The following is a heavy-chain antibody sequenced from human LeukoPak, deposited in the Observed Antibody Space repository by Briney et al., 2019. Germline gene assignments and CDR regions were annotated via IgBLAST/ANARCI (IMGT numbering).Heavy chain of an antibody. CDR1: GFTFSSYA. Sequence: GGSLRLSCAASGFTFSSYAMHWVRQAPGKGLEWAAVISYDGSNKYYADSVKGRFTISRDNSMNTLYLQMNSLRAEDTAVYYCARDSHCSSTSCYTLDYWGQGTLVTVSS. V-gene: IGHV3-30-3*01. CDR2: ISYDGSNK. D-gene: IGHD2-2*01. J-gene: IGHJ4*02. CDR3: ARDSHCSSTSCYTLDY.